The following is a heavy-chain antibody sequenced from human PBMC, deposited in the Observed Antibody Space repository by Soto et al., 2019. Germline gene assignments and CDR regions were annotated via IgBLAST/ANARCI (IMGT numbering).Heavy chain of an antibody. CDR1: GGSISSGGYY. CDR2: IYYSGST. CDR3: ARVGATTGSLDY. V-gene: IGHV4-31*03. J-gene: IGHJ4*02. Sequence: SETLSLTCTVSGGSISSGGYYWSWIRQHPGKGLEWIGYIYYSGSTYYNPSLKRRVNISVDTSKNQFSLKLSSVTAADTAVYYCARVGATTGSLDYWGQGTLVTVSS. D-gene: IGHD1-26*01.